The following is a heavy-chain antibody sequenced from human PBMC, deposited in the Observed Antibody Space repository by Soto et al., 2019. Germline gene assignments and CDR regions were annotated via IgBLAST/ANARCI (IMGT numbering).Heavy chain of an antibody. CDR2: VYHTGDT. CDR3: AREIVTAGGNNYFDP. V-gene: IGHV4-4*02. J-gene: IGHJ5*02. D-gene: IGHD2-21*02. Sequence: SETLSLTCGVSGGTVASSHWWSWVRQSPGGGLEWIGSVYHTGDTNFNPSLQSRVTISVDKSNNQFSLRLNSLTAADTAVYFCAREIVTAGGNNYFDPWGPGTLVTVS. CDR1: GGTVASSHW.